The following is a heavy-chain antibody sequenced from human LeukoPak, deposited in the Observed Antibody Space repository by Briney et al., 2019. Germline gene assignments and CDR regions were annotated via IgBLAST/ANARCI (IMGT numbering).Heavy chain of an antibody. CDR1: GGSISSYY. Sequence: PSETLSLTCTVSGGSISSYYWSWIRQPAGKGLGWIGRIYTSGSTNYNPSLKSRVTMSVDTSKNQFSLKLSSVTAADRAVYYCARDSSGFVTDYWGQGTLVTVSS. J-gene: IGHJ4*02. CDR2: IYTSGST. V-gene: IGHV4-4*07. D-gene: IGHD3-22*01. CDR3: ARDSSGFVTDY.